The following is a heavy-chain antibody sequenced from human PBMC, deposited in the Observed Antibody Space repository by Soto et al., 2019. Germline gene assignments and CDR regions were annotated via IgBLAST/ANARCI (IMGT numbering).Heavy chain of an antibody. Sequence: SKRVPRGASEFKFSNHAMSRVRQAPGKGLEWVSAISSSGDSPYYADSVKGRFTVSRDNSKNTLYLQMNSLRVEDTAIYYCARNTIPRPGYCGQGTLVTVSS. V-gene: IGHV3-23*01. CDR1: EFKFSNHA. J-gene: IGHJ4*02. CDR3: ARNTIPRPGY. D-gene: IGHD1-1*01. CDR2: ISSSGDSP.